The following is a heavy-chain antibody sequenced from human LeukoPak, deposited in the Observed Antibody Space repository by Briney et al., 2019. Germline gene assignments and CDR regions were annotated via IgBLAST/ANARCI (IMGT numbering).Heavy chain of an antibody. V-gene: IGHV3-11*01. D-gene: IGHD4-17*01. CDR1: GFTFSDYY. CDR3: ARESSTTVTFDY. CDR2: ISSSGSTI. Sequence: GGSLRLSCAASGFTFSDYYMSWIRQAPGKGLEWVSYISSSGSTIYYADSVKGRFTISRDNAENSLYLQMNSLRAEDTAVYYCARESSTTVTFDYWGQGTLVTVSS. J-gene: IGHJ4*02.